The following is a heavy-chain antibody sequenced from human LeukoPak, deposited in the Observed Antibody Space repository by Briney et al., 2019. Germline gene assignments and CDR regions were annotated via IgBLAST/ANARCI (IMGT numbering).Heavy chain of an antibody. J-gene: IGHJ4*02. D-gene: IGHD6-13*01. CDR1: GGTFSSYA. V-gene: IGHV1-69*06. Sequence: ASVKVSCKASGGTFSSYAISWVRQAPGQGLEWMGGIIPIFGTANYAQKFQGRVTITADKSTSTAYMELSSLRSEDTAVYYCACIAAAGPIDYWGQGTLVTVSS. CDR3: ACIAAAGPIDY. CDR2: IIPIFGTA.